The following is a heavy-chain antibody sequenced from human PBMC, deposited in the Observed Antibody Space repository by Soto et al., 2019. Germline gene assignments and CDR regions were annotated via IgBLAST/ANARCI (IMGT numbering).Heavy chain of an antibody. Sequence: ASVKVSCKASGYTFTSYGISWVRQAPGQGLEWMGWISAYNGNTNYAQKLQGRVTMTTDTSTSTAYMELRSLRSDDTAVYYCARVVTYYYDSSGPSDGGFDYWGQGTPVTVSS. CDR2: ISAYNGNT. CDR3: ARVVTYYYDSSGPSDGGFDY. V-gene: IGHV1-18*01. D-gene: IGHD3-22*01. J-gene: IGHJ4*02. CDR1: GYTFTSYG.